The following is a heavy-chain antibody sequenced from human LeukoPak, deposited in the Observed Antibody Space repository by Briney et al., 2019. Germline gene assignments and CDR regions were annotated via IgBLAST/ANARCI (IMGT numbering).Heavy chain of an antibody. CDR3: ARDIGGSYRYDAFDI. J-gene: IGHJ3*02. V-gene: IGHV3-66*01. D-gene: IGHD3-16*02. CDR2: IYSGGST. Sequence: GGSLRLSCAASGFTFSNYGMSWVRQAPGKGLEWVSIIYSGGSTYNADSVKGRLTISRDNSKNTLYLQMNSLRAEATAVYYCARDIGGSYRYDAFDIWGQGTMVTVSS. CDR1: GFTFSNYG.